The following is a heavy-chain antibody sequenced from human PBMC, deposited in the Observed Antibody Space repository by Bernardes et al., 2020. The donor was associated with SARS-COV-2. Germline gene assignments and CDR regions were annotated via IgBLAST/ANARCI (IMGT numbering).Heavy chain of an antibody. CDR1: GFTFDDYA. CDR2: ISWNSGSI. V-gene: IGHV3-9*01. J-gene: IGHJ5*02. Sequence: GGSLRLSCAASGFTFDDYAMHWVRQAPGKGLEWVSGISWNSGSIGYADSVKGRFTISRDNAKNSLYLQMNSLRAEDTALYYCAKDGTAAADVPRLNWFDPWGQGTLVTVSS. CDR3: AKDGTAAADVPRLNWFDP. D-gene: IGHD6-13*01.